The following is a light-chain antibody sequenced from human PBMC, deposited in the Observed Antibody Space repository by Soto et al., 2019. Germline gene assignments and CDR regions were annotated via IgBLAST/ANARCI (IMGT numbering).Light chain of an antibody. V-gene: IGLV1-44*01. Sequence: QSVLTQPPSASGTPGQRVTISCSGSISNIGSNTVNWYQQLPGTAPKLLIYSNNQRPSGVPDRFSGSKSGTSASLAISGLQSEDEADYYCAAWDDSLNVVVFGGGTKVTVL. CDR3: AAWDDSLNVVV. CDR2: SNN. J-gene: IGLJ2*01. CDR1: ISNIGSNT.